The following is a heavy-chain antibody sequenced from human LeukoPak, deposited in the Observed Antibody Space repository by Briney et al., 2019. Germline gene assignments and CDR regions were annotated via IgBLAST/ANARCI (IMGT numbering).Heavy chain of an antibody. D-gene: IGHD3-22*01. CDR2: LFHSGTT. Sequence: SETLSLTCTVSGYSISSGYYWGWIRQPPGKGLEWIGSLFHSGTTYYNSSLKSRVTISVDTSKNQFSLKLSSVTAADTAVYYCARANYYDNSGYSRGAFDIWGQGTMVTVSS. CDR1: GYSISSGYY. J-gene: IGHJ3*02. V-gene: IGHV4-38-2*02. CDR3: ARANYYDNSGYSRGAFDI.